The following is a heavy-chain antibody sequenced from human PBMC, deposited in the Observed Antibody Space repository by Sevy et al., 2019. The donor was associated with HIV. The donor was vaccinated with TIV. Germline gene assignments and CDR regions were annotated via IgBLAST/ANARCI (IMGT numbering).Heavy chain of an antibody. Sequence: LSLTCAASGFTFSSYAMHWVRQAPGKGLEWVAVISYDGSNKYYADSVKGRFTISRDNSKNTLYLQMNSLRAEDTAVYYCARGDSRFYYYHGMDVWGQGTTVTVSS. J-gene: IGHJ6*02. V-gene: IGHV3-30-3*01. CDR2: ISYDGSNK. CDR1: GFTFSSYA. CDR3: ARGDSRFYYYHGMDV. D-gene: IGHD4-17*01.